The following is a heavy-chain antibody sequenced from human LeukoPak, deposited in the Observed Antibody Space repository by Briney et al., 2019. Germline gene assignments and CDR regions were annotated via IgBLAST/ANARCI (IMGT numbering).Heavy chain of an antibody. CDR2: IYYSGST. V-gene: IGHV4-59*01. CDR1: GGSISSYY. CDR3: ARGYYGSGSYGRFDY. Sequence: PSETLSLTCTVSGGSISSYYWSWIRQPPGKGLDWIGYIYYSGSTNYNPSLKSRVTISVDTSKNQFSLKLSSVTAADTAVYYCARGYYGSGSYGRFDYWGQGTLVTVSS. D-gene: IGHD3-10*01. J-gene: IGHJ4*02.